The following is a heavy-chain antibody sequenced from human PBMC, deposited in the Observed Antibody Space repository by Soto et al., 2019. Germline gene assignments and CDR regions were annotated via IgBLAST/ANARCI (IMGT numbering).Heavy chain of an antibody. Sequence: QVQLQESGPGLVKPSETLSLTCTVFGASVSSGTYYWSWIRQAPGKGLEWLGHIYYTGSTNYNPSLNNRVTISVDTSKNHFSLQLTSVTAADTAVYYCARGAGFSYASTWFDIWGQGTLVTVSS. J-gene: IGHJ5*02. CDR2: IYYTGST. CDR1: GASVSSGTYY. CDR3: ARGAGFSYASTWFDI. D-gene: IGHD5-18*01. V-gene: IGHV4-61*03.